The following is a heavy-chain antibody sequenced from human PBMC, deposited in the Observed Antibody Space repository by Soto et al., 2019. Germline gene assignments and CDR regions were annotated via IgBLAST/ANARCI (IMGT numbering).Heavy chain of an antibody. CDR3: ARAREPEYSSDIFFDI. V-gene: IGHV4-4*07. CDR2: IYTSGST. CDR1: GGSISSYY. D-gene: IGHD5-18*01. J-gene: IGHJ4*02. Sequence: SETLSLTCPVSGGSISSYYWSWIRQPAGKGLEWIGRIYTSGSTNYNPSLKGRFTISRDISTNMVYLQMSSLTDEDTAVYYCARAREPEYSSDIFFDIWGQGALVTVSS.